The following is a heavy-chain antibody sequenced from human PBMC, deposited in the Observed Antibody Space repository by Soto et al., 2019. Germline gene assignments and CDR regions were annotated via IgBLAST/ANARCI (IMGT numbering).Heavy chain of an antibody. V-gene: IGHV2-5*01. CDR2: IYWNDDK. Sequence: ASGPTLVNPTQNLTLTCTFSGFSLSTSGVGVGWIRQPPGKALEWLALIYWNDDKRYSPSLKSRLTITKDTSKNQVVLTMTNMDPVDTATYYCAHIPDDVEMANIFDYWGQGTLVTVSS. CDR3: AHIPDDVEMANIFDY. J-gene: IGHJ4*02. D-gene: IGHD5-12*01. CDR1: GFSLSTSGVG.